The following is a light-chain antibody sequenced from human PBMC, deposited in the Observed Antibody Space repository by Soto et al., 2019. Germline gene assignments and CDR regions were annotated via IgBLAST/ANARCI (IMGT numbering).Light chain of an antibody. CDR2: SND. CDR3: TTWDDTLSGRV. CDR1: SFNIGSNF. J-gene: IGLJ3*02. V-gene: IGLV1-47*02. Sequence: QSVLTQPPSASGTPGQRITISCSGNSFNIGSNFVYWYQQLPGTAPKLLIYSNDQRPSGVPDRFSGSKSGTSASLAISGLRSEDEADYYCTTWDDTLSGRVFGGGTKLTAL.